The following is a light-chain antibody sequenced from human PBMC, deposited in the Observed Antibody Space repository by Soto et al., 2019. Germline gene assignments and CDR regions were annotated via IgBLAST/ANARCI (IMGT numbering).Light chain of an antibody. CDR1: QSVINY. J-gene: IGKJ1*01. CDR2: GAS. Sequence: EIVLTQSPATLSLSPGERATLSCRASQSVINYLAWYQQKPGQAPRLLIYGASNRATGIPDRFSGSGSGADFTLTTSRLEPEDFAVYYCQQYGSSGTFGQGTKVDIK. V-gene: IGKV3-20*01. CDR3: QQYGSSGT.